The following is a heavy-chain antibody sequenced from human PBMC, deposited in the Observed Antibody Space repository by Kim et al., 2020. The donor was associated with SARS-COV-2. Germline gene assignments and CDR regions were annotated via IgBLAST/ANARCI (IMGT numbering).Heavy chain of an antibody. V-gene: IGHV3-21*01. CDR1: GFTLSDNS. Sequence: GGSLRLSCAASGFTLSDNSMNWVRQAPGKGLEWVSYISTSGSYIYYADSVKGRFTISRDNANNFLYLQMNGLGAEDTAVYYCARGQSASFWRFSALDVWGHGTTVTVPS. D-gene: IGHD3-3*01. CDR3: ARGQSASFWRFSALDV. CDR2: ISTSGSYI. J-gene: IGHJ6*02.